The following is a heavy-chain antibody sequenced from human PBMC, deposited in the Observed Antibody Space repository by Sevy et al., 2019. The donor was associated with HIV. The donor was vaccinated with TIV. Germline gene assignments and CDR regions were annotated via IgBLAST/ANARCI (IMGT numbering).Heavy chain of an antibody. J-gene: IGHJ4*01. CDR1: GFTFRTYG. CDR3: ANGDDYFDH. Sequence: GGSLRLSCAASGFTFRTYGMQWVRQAPGKGLEWVAFIRYDGNNKYYTDSVKGRFTISRDNSKNTLYLHMNSLRAEDTAVYYCANGDDYFDHWGHGTLVTVSS. CDR2: IRYDGNNK. V-gene: IGHV3-30*02. D-gene: IGHD2-21*02.